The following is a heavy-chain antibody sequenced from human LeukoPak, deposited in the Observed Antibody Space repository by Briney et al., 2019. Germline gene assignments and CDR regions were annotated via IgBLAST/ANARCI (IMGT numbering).Heavy chain of an antibody. J-gene: IGHJ4*02. Sequence: PGGSLRLSCAASGFTFSNYAMHWVRQAPGKGLEWVAVISYDGRNQYYADSVKGRFTVSRDNSESTLYLQMNRLRGEDTAVYNCARYGGFLDYWGQGTLVTVS. V-gene: IGHV3-30*04. D-gene: IGHD3-16*01. CDR3: ARYGGFLDY. CDR2: ISYDGRNQ. CDR1: GFTFSNYA.